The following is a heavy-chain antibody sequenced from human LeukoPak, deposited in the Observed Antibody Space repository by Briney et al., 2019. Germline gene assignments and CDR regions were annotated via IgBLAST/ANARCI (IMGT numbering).Heavy chain of an antibody. CDR2: IYSGGST. D-gene: IGHD6-19*01. CDR3: ARGVSGWYIFDY. CDR1: GFTVSSNY. V-gene: IGHV3-53*01. J-gene: IGHJ4*02. Sequence: PGGSLRLSCAASGFTVSSNYMGWVRQAPGKGLEWVSVIYSGGSTYYADSVKGRFTISRDNSKNTLYLQMNSLRAEDTAVYYCARGVSGWYIFDYWGQGTLVTVSS.